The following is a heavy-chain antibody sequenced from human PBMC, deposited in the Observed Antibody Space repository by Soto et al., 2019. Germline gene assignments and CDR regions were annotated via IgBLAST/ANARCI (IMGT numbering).Heavy chain of an antibody. J-gene: IGHJ6*02. CDR2: IGTDGDT. Sequence: EVQLVESGGGLVQPGGSLRLSCAASGFPFSRYDMDWVRQATGKGLEWVSTIGTDGDTYFPDSVKGRFTISRENAKNSLYLHMNGLRAEDTAVYYCARVNKVAAAGSYYCALDVWGQGTTVTVSS. CDR3: ARVNKVAAAGSYYCALDV. V-gene: IGHV3-13*01. D-gene: IGHD6-13*01. CDR1: GFPFSRYD.